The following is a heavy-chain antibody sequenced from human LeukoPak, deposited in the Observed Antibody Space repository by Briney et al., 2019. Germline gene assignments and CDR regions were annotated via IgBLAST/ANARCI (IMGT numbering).Heavy chain of an antibody. D-gene: IGHD3-9*01. Sequence: SETLSLTCAVYGGSFSGYYWSWIRQPPGKGLEWIGEINHSGSTNYNPSLKSRVAISVDTSKNQFSLKLSSVTAADTAVYYCASSSYDILTGYYLGYWGQGTLVTVSS. CDR3: ASSSYDILTGYYLGY. CDR1: GGSFSGYY. V-gene: IGHV4-34*01. CDR2: INHSGST. J-gene: IGHJ4*02.